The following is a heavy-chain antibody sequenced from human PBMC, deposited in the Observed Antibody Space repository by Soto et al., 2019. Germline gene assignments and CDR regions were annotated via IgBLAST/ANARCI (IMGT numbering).Heavy chain of an antibody. V-gene: IGHV3-23*01. CDR2: IGVGGGDR. CDR1: GFTFTAIP. Sequence: EVQLLESGGGLVQPGGSRRLSFPAPGFTFTAIPRIWFAQAPGKGLEWVSIIGVGGGDRYYPESVKGRFTISRDNSRDTLYLEMNSLRDEDTAVYYCARVRFGELVWGQGTLVTVSS. D-gene: IGHD3-10*01. CDR3: ARVRFGELV. J-gene: IGHJ4*02.